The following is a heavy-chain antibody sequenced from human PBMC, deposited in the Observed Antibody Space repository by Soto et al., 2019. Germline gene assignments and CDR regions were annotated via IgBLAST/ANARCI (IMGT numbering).Heavy chain of an antibody. V-gene: IGHV1-69*12. J-gene: IGHJ6*02. D-gene: IGHD2-2*01. Sequence: QVQLVQSGAEVKKPGSSVKVSCKASGGTFSSYAISWVRQAPGQGLEWMGGIIPIFGTANYAQKFQGRVTITADESTSTAYMELSSLRSEDTAVYYCARGRRGYCISTSCPRYGMDVWGQGTTVTVSS. CDR3: ARGRRGYCISTSCPRYGMDV. CDR2: IIPIFGTA. CDR1: GGTFSSYA.